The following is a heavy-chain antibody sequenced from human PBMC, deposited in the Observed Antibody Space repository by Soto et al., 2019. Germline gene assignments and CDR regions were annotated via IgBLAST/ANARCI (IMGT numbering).Heavy chain of an antibody. CDR2: IYYSGGT. D-gene: IGHD7-27*01. CDR1: GGSISSSSYY. V-gene: IGHV4-39*01. J-gene: IGHJ4*02. CDR3: ASGLSGDKVDS. Sequence: PSETLSLTCTVSGGSISSSSYYWGWIRQPPGKGLEWIGNIYYSGGTYYNPSLKSRVTISLDTSKNQFSLKLISVTAADTAVYYCASGLSGDKVDSWGQGTLVTVSS.